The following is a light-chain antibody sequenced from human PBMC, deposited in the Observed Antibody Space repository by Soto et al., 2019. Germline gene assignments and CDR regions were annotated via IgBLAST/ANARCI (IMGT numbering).Light chain of an antibody. Sequence: HSALTQPPSASGSPGQSVTISCTGSSSDVGAYNYVSWYQQHPGKAPKLMIYEVTKRPSGVPDRFSGSKSGNTASLTVSGLQAEDEADYYCSSYAGSNNLPFGGGTQLTVL. J-gene: IGLJ3*02. CDR1: SSDVGAYNY. CDR3: SSYAGSNNLP. CDR2: EVT. V-gene: IGLV2-8*01.